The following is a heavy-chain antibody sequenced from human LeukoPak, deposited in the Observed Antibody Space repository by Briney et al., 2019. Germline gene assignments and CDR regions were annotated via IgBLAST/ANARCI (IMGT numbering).Heavy chain of an antibody. D-gene: IGHD3-10*01. CDR3: ARGTTMVRGNLDY. Sequence: ASVKVSCKASGYTFTSYAMHRVRQAPGQRLEWMGWINAGNGNTKYSQKFQGRVTITRDTSASTAYMELSSLRSEDTAVYYCARGTTMVRGNLDYWGQGTLVTVSS. J-gene: IGHJ4*02. CDR2: INAGNGNT. V-gene: IGHV1-3*01. CDR1: GYTFTSYA.